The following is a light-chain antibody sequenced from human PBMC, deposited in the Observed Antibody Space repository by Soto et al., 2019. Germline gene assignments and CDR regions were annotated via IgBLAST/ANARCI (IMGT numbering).Light chain of an antibody. CDR1: SSDVGGFRY. CDR2: EVS. Sequence: QSVLTQPASVSGSPGQSITISCTGTSSDVGGFRYVSWYQQHPGKAPKLMIYEVSNRPSGVSNRFSGSKSGNTASLTISGLQAEDEADYYCSSFTGSTPLYVFGTGTKAPS. CDR3: SSFTGSTPLYV. V-gene: IGLV2-14*01. J-gene: IGLJ1*01.